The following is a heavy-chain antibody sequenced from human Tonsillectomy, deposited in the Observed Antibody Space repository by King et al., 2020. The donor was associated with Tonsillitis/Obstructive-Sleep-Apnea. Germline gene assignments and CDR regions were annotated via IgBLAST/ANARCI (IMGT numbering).Heavy chain of an antibody. CDR2: IRSKANSYAT. Sequence: GQLVQSGGGLVQPGGSLKLSCAASGCTFSGSTMHWVRQASGKGLEWVGRIRSKANSYATAYAASGKGRFTISRDDSKNTAYLQMNSLKTEDTAVYYCTGRPGYCSSTNCYAESGMDVWGKGTTVTVSS. CDR3: TGRPGYCSSTNCYAESGMDV. CDR1: GCTFSGST. D-gene: IGHD2-2*01. J-gene: IGHJ6*04. V-gene: IGHV3-73*01.